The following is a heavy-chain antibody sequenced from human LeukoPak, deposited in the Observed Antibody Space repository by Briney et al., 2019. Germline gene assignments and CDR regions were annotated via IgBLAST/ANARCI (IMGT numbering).Heavy chain of an antibody. J-gene: IGHJ4*02. D-gene: IGHD1-1*01. CDR1: GGSFSGYY. V-gene: IGHV4-34*01. CDR2: INHSGST. CDR3: ARVLPTGTASDY. Sequence: SETLSLTCAVYGGSFSGYYWSWIRQPPGKGLEWIGEINHSGSTNYNPSLKSRVTISVDTSKNQFSLKLSSVTAADTTVYYCARVLPTGTASDYWGQGTLVTVSS.